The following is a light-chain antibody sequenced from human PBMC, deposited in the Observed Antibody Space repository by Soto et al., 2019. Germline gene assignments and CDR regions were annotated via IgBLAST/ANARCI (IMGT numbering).Light chain of an antibody. Sequence: QSALTQPASVSGSPGQSITISCTGTSNDVGGYNLVSWYQHHPGKAPQLMIYEGSKRPSGVSTRFSGSKSGNTASLTISGLQAEDEADYYCCSFAGSTTWVFGGGTKVTVL. CDR1: SNDVGGYNL. J-gene: IGLJ3*02. CDR2: EGS. V-gene: IGLV2-23*01. CDR3: CSFAGSTTWV.